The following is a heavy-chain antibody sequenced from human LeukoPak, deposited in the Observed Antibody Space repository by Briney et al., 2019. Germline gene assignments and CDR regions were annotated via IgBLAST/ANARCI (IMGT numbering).Heavy chain of an antibody. D-gene: IGHD5-18*01. Sequence: PSETLSLTCTVSGGSISSSSYYLGWIRQPPGKGLEWIGSIYYSGSTYYNPSLKSRVTISVDTSKNQFSLKLSSVTAADTAVYYCARDQEDTAMVKNWFDPWGQGTLVTVSS. V-gene: IGHV4-39*07. CDR3: ARDQEDTAMVKNWFDP. J-gene: IGHJ5*02. CDR1: GGSISSSSYY. CDR2: IYYSGST.